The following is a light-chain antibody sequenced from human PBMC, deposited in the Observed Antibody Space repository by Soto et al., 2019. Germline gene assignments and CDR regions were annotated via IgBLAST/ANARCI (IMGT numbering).Light chain of an antibody. CDR1: QSISSD. V-gene: IGKV3-15*01. CDR3: QQYNKWPRT. CDR2: GAS. J-gene: IGKJ2*01. Sequence: EIVMTQSPATLSVSPGERATLSCRASQSISSDVAWYQQKPGQAPRLLIYGASTTATGIPARFGGSGSGTEFTPTISSLQSEDFAVYNCQQYNKWPRTFGQGTKVEIK.